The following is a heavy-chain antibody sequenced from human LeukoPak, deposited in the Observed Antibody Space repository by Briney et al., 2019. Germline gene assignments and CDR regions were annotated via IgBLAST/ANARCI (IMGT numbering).Heavy chain of an antibody. J-gene: IGHJ1*01. V-gene: IGHV3-48*02. D-gene: IGHD3-22*01. CDR1: GFTFSSYS. CDR2: ISSSGTTI. CDR3: ARESEYYYYDASGYYPGYFHH. Sequence: GGSLRLSCAGSGFTFSSYSMNWVRQAPGKGLEWVSYISSSGTTIYYADSVKGRFTISRDNAENSLYLQMNSLRDEDTAVYYCARESEYYYYDASGYYPGYFHHWGQGTLVTVSS.